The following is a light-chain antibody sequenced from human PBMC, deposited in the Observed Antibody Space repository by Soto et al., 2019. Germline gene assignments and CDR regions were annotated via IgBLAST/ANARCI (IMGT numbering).Light chain of an antibody. V-gene: IGKV1-5*01. CDR3: QQTLSFPPT. CDR1: QSISSW. Sequence: DIQMTQSLSTLSASVGDRVTITCRASQSISSWLAWYQQKPGKAPELLIYDASSLESGVPSRFSGSGSGTEFTLTISGLQPDDFATYYCQQTLSFPPTFGQGTKV. CDR2: DAS. J-gene: IGKJ1*01.